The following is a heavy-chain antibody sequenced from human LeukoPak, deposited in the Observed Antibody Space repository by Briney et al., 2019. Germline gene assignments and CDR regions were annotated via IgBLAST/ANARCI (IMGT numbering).Heavy chain of an antibody. V-gene: IGHV4-4*07. CDR1: GGSISSYY. D-gene: IGHD5-12*01. Sequence: SETLSLTCTVSGGSISSYYWSWIRQPAGKGLEWIGRIYTSGSTNYNPSLKSRVTMSVDTSKNQFSLKLSSVTAADTAGYYCAREFPRWLRDMWYFGYWGQGTLVTVSS. CDR3: AREFPRWLRDMWYFGY. J-gene: IGHJ4*02. CDR2: IYTSGST.